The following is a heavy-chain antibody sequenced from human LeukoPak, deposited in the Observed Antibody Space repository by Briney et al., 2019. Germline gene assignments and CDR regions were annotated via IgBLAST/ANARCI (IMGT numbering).Heavy chain of an antibody. V-gene: IGHV1-2*06. J-gene: IGHJ4*02. CDR1: GYSFIAYS. CDR3: ARDHSDFNSFRY. Sequence: ASVKVSCKASGYSFIAYSMHWVRQAPGQGLEWMGRINPHTGVTNLAQNFQGRVTMTRDTSITTAYMELSRLTSDDTAVYYCARDHSDFNSFRYWGQGTLVTVSS. CDR2: INPHTGVT. D-gene: IGHD2-21*02.